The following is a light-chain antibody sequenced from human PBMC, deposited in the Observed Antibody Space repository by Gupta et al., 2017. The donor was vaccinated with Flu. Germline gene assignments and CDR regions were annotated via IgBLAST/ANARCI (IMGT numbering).Light chain of an antibody. CDR3: QQYSSSPPYS. CDR2: GAA. J-gene: IGKJ2*03. CDR1: QSVSSSY. Sequence: EIVLTQSPGTLSLCPGERDTLCCRPSQSVSSSYLAWYQQKPGQAPRLLIYGAASRATGIPDRFSGSGSGTDFTLTISRLEPEDFAVYYCQQYSSSPPYSFGQGTKLEIK. V-gene: IGKV3-20*01.